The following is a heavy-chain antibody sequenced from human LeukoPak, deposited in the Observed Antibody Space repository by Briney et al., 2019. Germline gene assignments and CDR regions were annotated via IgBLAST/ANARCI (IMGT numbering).Heavy chain of an antibody. CDR1: GYSISSGYY. V-gene: IGHV4-38-2*02. CDR2: IYHSGST. D-gene: IGHD6-19*01. Sequence: SETLSLTCTVSGYSISSGYYWGWIRQPPGKGLEWIGSIYHSGSTYYNPSLKSRVTISVDTSKNQFSLKLSSVTAADTAVYYCARLGRQWLAWGWFDPWGQGTLVTVSS. J-gene: IGHJ5*02. CDR3: ARLGRQWLAWGWFDP.